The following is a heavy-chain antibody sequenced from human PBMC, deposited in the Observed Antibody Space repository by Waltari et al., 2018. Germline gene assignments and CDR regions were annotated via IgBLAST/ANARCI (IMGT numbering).Heavy chain of an antibody. D-gene: IGHD3-9*01. V-gene: IGHV1-3*01. CDR1: GYTFTSYA. CDR2: IKAGNGNT. Sequence: QVQLVQSGAEVKKPGASVKVSCKASGYTFTSYAMHWVRQAPGQRLEGMGSIKAGNGNTKYSQKFQGRVTIHRDTSASTAYMERSSLRSEDTAVYYCAGEEYDILSYWGQGTLVTVSS. CDR3: AGEEYDILSY. J-gene: IGHJ4*02.